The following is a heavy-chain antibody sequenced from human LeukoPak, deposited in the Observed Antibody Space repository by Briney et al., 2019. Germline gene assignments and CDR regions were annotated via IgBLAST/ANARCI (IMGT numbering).Heavy chain of an antibody. D-gene: IGHD4-17*01. CDR3: ARDSSQTDYGDYVWFDP. Sequence: SETLSLTCTVSGGSISSGHYYWSWIRQHPGKGLEWIGYIYYSGNTYYNPSLKSRVTISVDTSKNQFSLKLSSVTAADTAVYYCARDSSQTDYGDYVWFDPWGQGTLVTVSS. CDR1: GGSISSGHYY. V-gene: IGHV4-31*03. CDR2: IYYSGNT. J-gene: IGHJ5*02.